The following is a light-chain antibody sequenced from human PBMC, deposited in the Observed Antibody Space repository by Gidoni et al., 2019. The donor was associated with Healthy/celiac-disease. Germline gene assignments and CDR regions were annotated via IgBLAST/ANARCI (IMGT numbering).Light chain of an antibody. J-gene: IGKJ4*01. V-gene: IGKV4-1*01. CDR3: QQYYSTPPT. Sequence: DILMTQSPDSLAVSLGARATIHCKSRQSVLYSSNTKNYLAWYQQKPGQPPKLLIYWASTRESGVPDRFSGSGSGTDFTLTISSLQAEDVAVYYCQQYYSTPPTFGGGTKVEIK. CDR1: QSVLYSSNTKNY. CDR2: WAS.